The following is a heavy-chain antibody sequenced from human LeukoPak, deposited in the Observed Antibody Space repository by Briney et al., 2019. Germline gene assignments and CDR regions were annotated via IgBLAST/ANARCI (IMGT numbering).Heavy chain of an antibody. D-gene: IGHD3-22*01. V-gene: IGHV4-39*01. Sequence: PSETLSLTCTVSGGSISSSSYYWGWIRQPPGKGLEWIGSIYYSGSTYYNPSLKSRVTISVDTSKNQFSLKLSSVTAADTAVYYCARGRITMIVDEDWGQGTLVTVSS. CDR2: IYYSGST. J-gene: IGHJ4*02. CDR1: GGSISSSSYY. CDR3: ARGRITMIVDED.